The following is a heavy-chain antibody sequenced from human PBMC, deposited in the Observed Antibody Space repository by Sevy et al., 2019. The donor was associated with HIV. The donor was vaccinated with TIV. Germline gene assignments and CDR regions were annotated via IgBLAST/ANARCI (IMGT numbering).Heavy chain of an antibody. CDR3: ARDGDIVVVVGASALFDY. CDR2: ISHDGSNK. CDR1: GFTFSSYG. D-gene: IGHD2-15*01. J-gene: IGHJ4*02. Sequence: GGSLRLSCAASGFTFSSYGMHWVRQAPGKGLEWVAVISHDGSNKYYADSVKGRFTISRDNSKNTLYLQMNSLRAEDTAVYYCARDGDIVVVVGASALFDYWGQGILVTVSS. V-gene: IGHV3-30*03.